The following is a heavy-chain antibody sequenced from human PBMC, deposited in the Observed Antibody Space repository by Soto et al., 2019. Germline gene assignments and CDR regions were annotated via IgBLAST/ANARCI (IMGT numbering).Heavy chain of an antibody. J-gene: IGHJ4*02. V-gene: IGHV1-69*13. CDR1: GGSFSSYA. Sequence: TSVKVSCKASGGSFSSYAISWVRQAPGQGLEWMGGIIPIFGTANYAQKFQGRVTITADESTSTAYMELSSLRPEDTAVYYCARNLRDGYTDVDFDYWGQGTLVTVSS. CDR2: IIPIFGTA. D-gene: IGHD5-12*01. CDR3: ARNLRDGYTDVDFDY.